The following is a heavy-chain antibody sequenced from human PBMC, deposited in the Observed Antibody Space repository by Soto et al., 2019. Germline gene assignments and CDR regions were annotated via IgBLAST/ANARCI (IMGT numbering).Heavy chain of an antibody. J-gene: IGHJ3*01. CDR2: IHTSGGGT. CDR3: TRPSNGVNAFDV. Sequence: GGSLRLSCAGSGFTFSSYWMHWVRQVPGKGLVWVARIHTSGGGTTYADSVRGRFTISRDNAKNTLYLQMNSLRAEDTAMYYCTRPSNGVNAFDVWGQGTMVTVSS. D-gene: IGHD3-10*01. V-gene: IGHV3-74*01. CDR1: GFTFSSYW.